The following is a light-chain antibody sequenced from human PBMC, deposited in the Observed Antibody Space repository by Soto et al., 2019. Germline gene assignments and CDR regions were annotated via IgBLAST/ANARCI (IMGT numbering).Light chain of an antibody. Sequence: QSALTQPRSVSGSPGQSVTISCTGTSSDVGGYNYVSWYQQHPGKAPKLMIYDDSKRPSGVPDRFSGSKSGNTASLTISGLQAEDEADYYCCSYAGSYGYVFGTGTKLTVL. V-gene: IGLV2-11*01. J-gene: IGLJ1*01. CDR1: SSDVGGYNY. CDR3: CSYAGSYGYV. CDR2: DDS.